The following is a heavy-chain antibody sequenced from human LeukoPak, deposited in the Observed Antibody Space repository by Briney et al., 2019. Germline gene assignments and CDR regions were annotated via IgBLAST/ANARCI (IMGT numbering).Heavy chain of an antibody. CDR1: GGSFSGYY. J-gene: IGHJ5*02. CDR2: INHSGST. D-gene: IGHD1-14*01. CDR3: ATPSTGGRFDP. Sequence: PSETLSLTCAVYGGSFSGYYWSWIRQPPGKGPEWIGEINHSGSTNYNPSLKSRVTISVDTSKNQFSLKLSSVTAADTAVYYCATPSTGGRFDPWGQGTLVTVSS. V-gene: IGHV4-34*01.